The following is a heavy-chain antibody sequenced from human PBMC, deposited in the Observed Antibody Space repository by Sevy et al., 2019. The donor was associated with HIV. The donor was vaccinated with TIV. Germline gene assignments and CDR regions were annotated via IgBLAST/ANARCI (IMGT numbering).Heavy chain of an antibody. Sequence: QQSQTLSLTCAATGFTFSNYAMHWVRQAPGKGLEWAAIIWSDGAYQYHGDSVKGRFTISRDNSKNTLYLQMNNVRVEDTAVYYCARGGYYYDNAAYYALDSWGQGTLVTVSS. CDR2: IWSDGAYQ. V-gene: IGHV3-33*01. J-gene: IGHJ4*02. CDR3: ARGGYYYDNAAYYALDS. D-gene: IGHD3-22*01. CDR1: GFTFSNYA.